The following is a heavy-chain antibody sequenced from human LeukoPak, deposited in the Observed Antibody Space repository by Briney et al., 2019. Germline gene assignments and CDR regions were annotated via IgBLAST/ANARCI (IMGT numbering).Heavy chain of an antibody. CDR1: GFTVSSNY. D-gene: IGHD6-13*01. J-gene: IGHJ4*02. V-gene: IGHV3-66*01. Sequence: GGSLRLSCAASGFTVSSNYMSWVRQAPGKGLEWASVIYSGGSTYYADSVKGRFTISRDNSKNTLYLQMNSLRAEDTAVYYCARWIAAAGTLDYWGQGTLVTVSS. CDR3: ARWIAAAGTLDY. CDR2: IYSGGST.